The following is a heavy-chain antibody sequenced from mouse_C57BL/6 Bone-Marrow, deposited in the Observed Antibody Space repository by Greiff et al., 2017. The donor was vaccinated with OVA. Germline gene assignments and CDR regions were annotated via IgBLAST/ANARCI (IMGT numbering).Heavy chain of an antibody. CDR3: ARERGSSHWYFDV. Sequence: VQLQQSGPELVKPGASVKISCKASGYTFTDYYMNWVKQSHGKSLEWIGDINPNNGGTRYNQKFKGKATLTVDKSSSTAYMELRSLTSEDSAVYYCARERGSSHWYFDVWGTGTTVTVSS. J-gene: IGHJ1*03. D-gene: IGHD1-1*01. V-gene: IGHV1-26*01. CDR2: INPNNGGT. CDR1: GYTFTDYY.